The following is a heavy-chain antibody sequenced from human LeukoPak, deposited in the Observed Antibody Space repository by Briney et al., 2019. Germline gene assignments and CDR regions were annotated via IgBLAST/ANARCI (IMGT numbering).Heavy chain of an antibody. CDR2: IYYSGST. J-gene: IGHJ4*02. Sequence: SETLSLTCTVSGGSISSGDYYWSWIRQPPGKGLEWIGYIYYSGSTYYNPSLKSRVTISVDTSKNQFSLKLSSVTAADTAVYYCARATAMAIYYFDYWGQETLVTVSS. CDR1: GGSISSGDYY. CDR3: ARATAMAIYYFDY. V-gene: IGHV4-30-4*01. D-gene: IGHD5-18*01.